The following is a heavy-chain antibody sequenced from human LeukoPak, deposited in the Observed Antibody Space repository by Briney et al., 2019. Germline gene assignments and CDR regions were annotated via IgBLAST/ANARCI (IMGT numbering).Heavy chain of an antibody. D-gene: IGHD3-22*01. CDR1: GFTFSSYW. CDR3: AKNRELHLFGYSDY. J-gene: IGHJ4*02. CDR2: IKQDGSEK. V-gene: IGHV3-7*03. Sequence: SGGSLRLSCAASGFTFSSYWMSWVRQAPGKGLEWVANIKQDGSEKYYVDSVKGRFTISRDNSKNILYLQMSSLRAEDTAVYYCAKNRELHLFGYSDYWGQGTLVTVSS.